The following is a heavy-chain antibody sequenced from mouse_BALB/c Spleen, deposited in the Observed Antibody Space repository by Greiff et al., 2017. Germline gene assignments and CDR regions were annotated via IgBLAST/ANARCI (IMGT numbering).Heavy chain of an antibody. V-gene: IGHV3-8*02. CDR2: ISYSGST. D-gene: IGHD2-4*01. CDR1: GDSITSGY. J-gene: IGHJ1*01. Sequence: EVQLQQSGPSLVKPSQTLSLTCSVTGDSITSGYWNWIRKFPGNKLEYMGYISYSGSTYYNPSLKSRISITRDTSKNQYYLQLNSVTTEDTATYYCARYDYDGYWYFDVWGAGTTVTVSS. CDR3: ARYDYDGYWYFDV.